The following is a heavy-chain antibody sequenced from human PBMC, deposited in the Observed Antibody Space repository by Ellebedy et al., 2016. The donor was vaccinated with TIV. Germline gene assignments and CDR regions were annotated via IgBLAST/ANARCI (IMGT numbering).Heavy chain of an antibody. J-gene: IGHJ5*02. D-gene: IGHD5-12*01. CDR2: IIGGGGTA. CDR3: TTVDIVATMS. V-gene: IGHV3-15*01. Sequence: GESLKISCLISGLSFFDAWMSWVRQVPGKGLEWLGHIIGGGGTAVYAPPVKGRFTISRDDSKNTLYLQMNSLKTEDTAVYYCTTVDIVATMSWGQGTLVTVSS. CDR1: GLSFFDAW.